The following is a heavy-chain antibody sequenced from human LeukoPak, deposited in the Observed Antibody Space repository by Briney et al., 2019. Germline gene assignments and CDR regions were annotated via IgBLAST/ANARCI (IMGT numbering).Heavy chain of an antibody. J-gene: IGHJ4*02. CDR2: INPNSGGT. CDR3: ARAAYYYDGSGYYLGD. D-gene: IGHD3-22*01. CDR1: GYTFTGYH. V-gene: IGHV1-2*06. Sequence: ASVKVSCKASGYTFTGYHMHWVRQAPGQGLEWMGRINPNSGGTNYAQKFQARVTMTRDTSISTAYMELSRLRSDDTALYYCARAAYYYDGSGYYLGDWGQGTLVTVSP.